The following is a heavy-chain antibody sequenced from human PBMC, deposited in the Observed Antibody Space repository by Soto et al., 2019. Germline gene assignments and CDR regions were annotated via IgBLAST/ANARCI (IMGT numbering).Heavy chain of an antibody. CDR2: INTKNDGGTT. CDR3: TTDSAILELVITAY. CDR1: GFIFSNAW. D-gene: IGHD3-22*01. V-gene: IGHV3-15*01. J-gene: IGHJ4*02. Sequence: GGSLRLSCAASGFIFSNAWMNWVRQAPGKGLEWVGRINTKNDGGTTGYAAPVQGRFTISRDDSKNTLYLHMNSLKIEDTAMYYCTTDSAILELVITAYWGQGT.